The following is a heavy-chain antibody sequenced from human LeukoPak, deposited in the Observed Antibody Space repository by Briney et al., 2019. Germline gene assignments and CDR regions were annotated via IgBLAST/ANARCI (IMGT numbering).Heavy chain of an antibody. CDR2: INPNSGGT. V-gene: IGHV1-2*02. CDR1: GYTFTGYY. D-gene: IGHD3-16*01. J-gene: IGHJ4*02. CDR3: ARDNDSRDPPHFDY. Sequence: ASVKVSCKASGYTFTGYYMHWVRQAPGQGLEWMGWINPNSGGTNYAQKFQGRVTMTRNTSISTAYMELSSLRSEDTAVYYCARDNDSRDPPHFDYWGQGTLVTVSS.